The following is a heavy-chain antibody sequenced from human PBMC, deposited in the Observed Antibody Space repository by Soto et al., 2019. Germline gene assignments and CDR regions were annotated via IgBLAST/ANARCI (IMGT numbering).Heavy chain of an antibody. D-gene: IGHD1-1*01. CDR1: GGSISSYY. CDR3: ARDDRAERKMKYYYYGMGV. Sequence: SETLSLTCTVSGGSISSYYWSWIRQPAGKGLEWIGRIYTSGSTNYNPSLKSRVTMSVDTSKNQFSLKLSSVTAADTAVYYCARDDRAERKMKYYYYGMGVWGQGTTVTVSS. V-gene: IGHV4-4*07. CDR2: IYTSGST. J-gene: IGHJ6*02.